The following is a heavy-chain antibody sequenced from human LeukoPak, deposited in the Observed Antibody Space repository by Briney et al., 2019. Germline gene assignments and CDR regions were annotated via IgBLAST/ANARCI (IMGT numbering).Heavy chain of an antibody. CDR3: ARVQGLDIVVVVAASDWFDP. J-gene: IGHJ5*02. CDR2: ISAYNGNT. D-gene: IGHD2-15*01. CDR1: GGTFSSYA. Sequence: ASVKVSCKASGGTFSSYAISWVRQATGQGLEWMGWISAYNGNTNYAQKLQGRVTMTTDTSTSTAYMELRSLRSDDTAVYYCARVQGLDIVVVVAASDWFDPWGQGTLVTVSS. V-gene: IGHV1-18*01.